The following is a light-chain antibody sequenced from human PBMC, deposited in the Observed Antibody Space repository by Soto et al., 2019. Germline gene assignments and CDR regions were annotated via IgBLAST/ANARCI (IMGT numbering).Light chain of an antibody. J-gene: IGKJ4*01. CDR3: QQLNGYQLA. CDR2: SAS. Sequence: DIQLTQSSSFLSASVGDTVTITCRASQAMSTYLAWYQQKPGKVPKLLIRSASTLQSGVPPRFSGSGSGTEFTLTISTLQPDDSGIYYCQQLNGYQLAFGGGTNVEIK. CDR1: QAMSTY. V-gene: IGKV1-9*01.